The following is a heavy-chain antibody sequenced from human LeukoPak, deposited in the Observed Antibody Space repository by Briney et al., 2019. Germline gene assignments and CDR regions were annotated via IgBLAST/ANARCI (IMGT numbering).Heavy chain of an antibody. D-gene: IGHD3-22*01. CDR2: ISSSSSYI. CDR3: ARDRRVYYYDSSGLT. J-gene: IGHJ3*01. Sequence: PGGSLRLSCAASGFTFSSYSMNWVRQAPGKGLEWVSSISSSSSYIYYADSVKGRFTISRDNAKNSLYLQMNSLRAEDTAVYYCARDRRVYYYDSSGLTWGQGTMVTVSS. CDR1: GFTFSSYS. V-gene: IGHV3-21*04.